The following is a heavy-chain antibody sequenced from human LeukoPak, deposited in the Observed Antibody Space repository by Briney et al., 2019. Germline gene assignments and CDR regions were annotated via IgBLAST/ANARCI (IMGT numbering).Heavy chain of an antibody. V-gene: IGHV4-59*12. CDR3: ARPGVYDQRNFDY. D-gene: IGHD3-3*01. CDR2: ISSGGTT. CDR1: GGSISAYY. Sequence: SETLSLTCTVSGGSISAYYWSWIRQPPGKGLEWIGYISSGGTTNYNPSLKSRVTISVDTSKNQFSLKLSSVTAADTAVYYCARPGVYDQRNFDYWGQGTLVTVSS. J-gene: IGHJ4*02.